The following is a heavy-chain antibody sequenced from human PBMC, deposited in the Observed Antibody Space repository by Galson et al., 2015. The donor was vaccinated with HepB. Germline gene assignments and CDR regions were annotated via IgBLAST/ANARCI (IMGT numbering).Heavy chain of an antibody. CDR3: ATQPTKQQLSKGGGDY. CDR2: ISGSGGST. V-gene: IGHV3-23*01. D-gene: IGHD6-13*01. Sequence: SLRLSCAASGFTFSSYAMSWVRQAPGKGLEWVSAISGSGGSTYYADSVKGRFTISRDNSKNTLYPQMNSLRAEDTAVYYCATQPTKQQLSKGGGDYWGQGTLVTVSS. J-gene: IGHJ4*02. CDR1: GFTFSSYA.